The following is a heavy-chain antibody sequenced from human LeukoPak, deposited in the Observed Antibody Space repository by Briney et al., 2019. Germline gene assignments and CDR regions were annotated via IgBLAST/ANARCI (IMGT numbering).Heavy chain of an antibody. J-gene: IGHJ4*02. Sequence: SETLSLTCTVSGGSIISYYRSWIRQPPGKGLECIGYIYYSGSTNYNPSLKSRVTISVDTSKNQFSLKLSSVTAADTAVYYCARGYAIDYWGQGTLVTVSS. CDR3: ARGYAIDY. D-gene: IGHD5-12*01. CDR1: GGSIISYY. CDR2: IYYSGST. V-gene: IGHV4-59*01.